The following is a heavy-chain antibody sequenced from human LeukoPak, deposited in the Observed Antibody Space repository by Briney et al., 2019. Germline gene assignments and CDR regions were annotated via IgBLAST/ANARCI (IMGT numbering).Heavy chain of an antibody. CDR2: IRIKACGGTT. D-gene: IGHD3-10*01. V-gene: IGHV3-49*04. CDR3: TRGGGFGESKRPVYYYQMDV. Sequence: GGSLTLSCSPSGLTFGDYAMSWVRPAPRKGLAWVGWIRIKACGGTTEYAASVKGKFSISRDDSKSIAYLQMNSLKAEDTDVYFCTRGGGFGESKRPVYYYQMDVWGKGTTVTISS. CDR1: GLTFGDYA. J-gene: IGHJ6*03.